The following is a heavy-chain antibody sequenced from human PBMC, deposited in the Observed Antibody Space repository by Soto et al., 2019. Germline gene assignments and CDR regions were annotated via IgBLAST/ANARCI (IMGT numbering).Heavy chain of an antibody. CDR2: IYHSGST. CDR1: SCSIISSNW. CDR3: ARDHRLGYCSSTSCYGMDV. V-gene: IGHV4-4*02. Sequence: PLETLSLTCAVSSCSIISSNWWSWVRQHPGKGLEWIGEIYHSGSTNYNPSLKSRVTISVDKSKNQFSLKLSSVTAADTAVYYCARDHRLGYCSSTSCYGMDVWGQGTTVTVSS. J-gene: IGHJ6*02. D-gene: IGHD2-2*01.